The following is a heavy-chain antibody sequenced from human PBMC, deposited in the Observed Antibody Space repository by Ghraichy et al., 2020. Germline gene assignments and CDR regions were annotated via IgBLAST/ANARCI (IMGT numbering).Heavy chain of an antibody. D-gene: IGHD3-10*01. CDR2: ISGGGVSK. J-gene: IGHJ3*02. CDR1: GFTFSNYA. V-gene: IGHV3-23*01. Sequence: GESLNISCAASGFTFSNYAMSWVRPAPGKGLEWVSYISGGGVSKEYADSVRGRFTISRDDAQSTLYLHMNRLRTDDTGLYYCAKAPVNYFGSGTEAFDIWGRGTLVTVSS. CDR3: AKAPVNYFGSGTEAFDI.